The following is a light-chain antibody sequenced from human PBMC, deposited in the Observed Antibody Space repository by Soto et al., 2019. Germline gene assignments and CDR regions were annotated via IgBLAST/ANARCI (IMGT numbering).Light chain of an antibody. CDR3: ETWDINTHVV. CDR1: SGHSSCI. J-gene: IGLJ2*01. Sequence: QPVLTQSSSASASLGSSVKLTCTLSSGHSSCIIAWHQQQPGKAPRYLMNLEGSGSFNKGSGVPDRFSGSSSGADRYLTISNLQFEDEADYYCETWDINTHVVFGGGTKLTVL. V-gene: IGLV4-60*02. CDR2: LEGSGSF.